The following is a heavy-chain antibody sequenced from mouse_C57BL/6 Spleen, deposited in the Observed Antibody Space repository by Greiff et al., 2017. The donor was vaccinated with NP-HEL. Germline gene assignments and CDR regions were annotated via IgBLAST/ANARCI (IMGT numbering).Heavy chain of an antibody. CDR1: GYTFTSYW. CDR3: LSYDDVYYFDY. Sequence: QVQLQQPGAELVKPGASVKLSCMASGYTFTSYWMHWVKQRPGRGLEWIGRIDPTSGGTKYNEKFKSKATLTVDKPSSTAYMQLSSLTSEDSAVYYCLSYDDVYYFDYWGQGTTLTVSS. CDR2: IDPTSGGT. D-gene: IGHD2-12*01. J-gene: IGHJ2*01. V-gene: IGHV1-72*01.